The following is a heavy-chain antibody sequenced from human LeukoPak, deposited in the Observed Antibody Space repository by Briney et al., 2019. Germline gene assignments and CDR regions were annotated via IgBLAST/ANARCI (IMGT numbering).Heavy chain of an antibody. V-gene: IGHV4-61*02. D-gene: IGHD3-22*01. CDR1: GVSISSGSYY. Sequence: PSQTLSLTCTVSGVSISSGSYYWRWIRQPAGKGLEWIGRIYTSGSTNYNPSLKSRVTISVDTSKNQFSLKLSSVTAADTAVYYCASTYYDSSGYHFDYWGQGTLVTVSS. J-gene: IGHJ4*02. CDR2: IYTSGST. CDR3: ASTYYDSSGYHFDY.